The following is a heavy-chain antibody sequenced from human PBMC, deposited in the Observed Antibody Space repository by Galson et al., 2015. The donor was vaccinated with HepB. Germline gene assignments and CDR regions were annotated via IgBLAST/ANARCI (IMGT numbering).Heavy chain of an antibody. Sequence: SLRLSCAASGFTFSNAWMSWVRQAPGKGLEWVGRIKSKTDGGTTDYAAPVKGRFTISRDDSKNTLYLQMNSLKTEDTAVYYCTTAGYDSSGRYEEAFDIWGQGTMVTVSS. CDR1: GFTFSNAW. CDR3: TTAGYDSSGRYEEAFDI. J-gene: IGHJ3*02. D-gene: IGHD3-22*01. V-gene: IGHV3-15*01. CDR2: IKSKTDGGTT.